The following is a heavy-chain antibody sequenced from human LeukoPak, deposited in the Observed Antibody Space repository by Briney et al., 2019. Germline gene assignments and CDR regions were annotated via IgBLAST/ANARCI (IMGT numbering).Heavy chain of an antibody. D-gene: IGHD1-26*01. Sequence: GGSLRLSCAASGFTFSDYYMSWIRQAPGKGLEWVSAISGSGGSTYYGDSVKGRFTISRDNSKKTLYLQMNSLRAEDTAIYYCAKEDRTGDYFDYWGQGTLVTVSS. CDR3: AKEDRTGDYFDY. J-gene: IGHJ4*02. CDR2: ISGSGGST. CDR1: GFTFSDYY. V-gene: IGHV3-23*01.